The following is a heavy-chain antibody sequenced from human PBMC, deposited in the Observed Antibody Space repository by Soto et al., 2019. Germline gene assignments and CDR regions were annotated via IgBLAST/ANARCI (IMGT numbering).Heavy chain of an antibody. J-gene: IGHJ4*02. Sequence: QVQLVESGGGVVQPGRSLRLSCAASGFTFSRYGMHWVRQAPGAGLEWVAVISSDGSNKYYADSGKGRFTISRDTSKNTLYLQMNSLRAEDTAVYYCAKESGGRGGSYYFDYWGQGTLVTVSS. CDR2: ISSDGSNK. CDR3: AKESGGRGGSYYFDY. V-gene: IGHV3-30*18. D-gene: IGHD2-15*01. CDR1: GFTFSRYG.